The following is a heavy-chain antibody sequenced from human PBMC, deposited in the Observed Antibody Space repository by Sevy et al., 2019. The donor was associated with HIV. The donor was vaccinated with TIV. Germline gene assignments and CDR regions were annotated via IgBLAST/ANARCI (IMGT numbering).Heavy chain of an antibody. J-gene: IGHJ4*02. CDR1: GGSISSGDYY. CDR3: ARGTYYYDSSGYFALDYFDY. Sequence: SETLSLTCTVSGGSISSGDYYWSWIRQPPGKGLEWSGYIYYSGSTYYNPSLKSRVTISVDTSKNQFSLKLSSVTAADTAVYYCARGTYYYDSSGYFALDYFDYWGQGTLVTVSS. V-gene: IGHV4-30-4*01. D-gene: IGHD3-22*01. CDR2: IYYSGST.